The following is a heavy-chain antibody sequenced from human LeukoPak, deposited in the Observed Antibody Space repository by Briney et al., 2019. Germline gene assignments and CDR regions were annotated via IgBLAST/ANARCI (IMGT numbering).Heavy chain of an antibody. Sequence: PGRSLRLSCAASGFTFSSYGMHWVRQAPGKGLEWVAVIWYGGSNKYYADSVKGRFTISRDNSKNTLYLQMNSLRAEDTAVYYCAKDQDGYLSPLGNAFDIWGQGTMVTVSS. D-gene: IGHD6-13*01. V-gene: IGHV3-30*18. CDR2: IWYGGSNK. J-gene: IGHJ3*02. CDR3: AKDQDGYLSPLGNAFDI. CDR1: GFTFSSYG.